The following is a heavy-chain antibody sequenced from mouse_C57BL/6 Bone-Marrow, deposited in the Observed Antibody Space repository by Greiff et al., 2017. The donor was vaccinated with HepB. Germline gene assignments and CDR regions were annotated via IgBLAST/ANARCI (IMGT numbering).Heavy chain of an antibody. CDR1: GYTFTSYW. CDR3: ARAIYYGNYGY. Sequence: VQLQQPGAELVRPGTSVKLSCKASGYTFTSYWMHWVKQRPGQGLEWIGVIDPSDSYTNYNQKFKGKATLTVDTSSSTAYMQLSSLTSEDSAVYYCARAIYYGNYGYWGQGTTLTVSS. V-gene: IGHV1-59*01. J-gene: IGHJ2*01. CDR2: IDPSDSYT. D-gene: IGHD2-1*01.